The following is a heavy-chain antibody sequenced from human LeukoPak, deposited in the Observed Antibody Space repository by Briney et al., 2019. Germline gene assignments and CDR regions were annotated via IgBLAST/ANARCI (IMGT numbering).Heavy chain of an antibody. CDR3: AKVGRDYDSSGYYIDY. J-gene: IGHJ4*02. CDR2: ISGSGGST. D-gene: IGHD3-22*01. V-gene: IGHV3-23*01. Sequence: GGSLRLSCAASGFTVSSNYMSWVRQAPGKGLEWVSAISGSGGSTYYADSVKGRFTISRDNSKNTLYLQMNSLRAEDTAVYYCAKVGRDYDSSGYYIDYWGQGTLVTVSS. CDR1: GFTVSSNY.